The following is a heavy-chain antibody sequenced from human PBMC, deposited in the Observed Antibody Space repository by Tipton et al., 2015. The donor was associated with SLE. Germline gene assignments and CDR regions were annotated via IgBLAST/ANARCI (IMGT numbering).Heavy chain of an antibody. V-gene: IGHV3-30*04. CDR2: IPYDGSNK. D-gene: IGHD4-17*01. J-gene: IGHJ2*01. Sequence: QVQLVQSVGGVVQPGRSLRLSCAASGFTFSSYAMHWVRQAPGKGLEWVAVIPYDGSNKYYADSVKGRFTISRDNSKNTLYLQMNSLRAEDTAVYYCARARATVTYWYFDLWGRGTLVTVSS. CDR1: GFTFSSYA. CDR3: ARARATVTYWYFDL.